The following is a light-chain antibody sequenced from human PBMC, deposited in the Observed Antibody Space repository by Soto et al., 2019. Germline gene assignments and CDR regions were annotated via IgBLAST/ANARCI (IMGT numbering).Light chain of an antibody. CDR1: QSIVSY. J-gene: IGKJ2*02. Sequence: DIQMTQSPSSLSVPVGDRVTITCRASQSIVSYLNWYQQKLGKAPKLLIYTASNLQRGVPSRFSGSGSGTDFTLTISNLQPEDFATYYCQQSYSTPRTFGQGTKLEIK. CDR2: TAS. CDR3: QQSYSTPRT. V-gene: IGKV1-39*01.